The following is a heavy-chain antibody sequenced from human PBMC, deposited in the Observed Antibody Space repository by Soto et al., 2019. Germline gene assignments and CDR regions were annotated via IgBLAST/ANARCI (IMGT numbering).Heavy chain of an antibody. CDR3: TRRFSDGWYSDY. D-gene: IGHD6-19*01. Sequence: YDGSNENYADSVKGRFTISRDNSKNTLYLQMNSLRAEDTAVYYCTRRFSDGWYSDYWGQGTLVTVSS. CDR2: YDGSNE. J-gene: IGHJ4*02. V-gene: IGHV3-33*01.